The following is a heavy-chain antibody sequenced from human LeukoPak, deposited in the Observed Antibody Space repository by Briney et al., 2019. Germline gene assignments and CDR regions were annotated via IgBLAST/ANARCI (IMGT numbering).Heavy chain of an antibody. CDR3: ARPADIAAGNAFDI. V-gene: IGHV4-59*08. Sequence: SETLSLTCTVSGGSISSYSWSWFRQPPGKGLEWIGYIFYSGDTNYNPSLKSRVTISVDTSENQFSLKLSSVTAADTAVYYCARPADIAAGNAFDIWGQGIMVTVSS. J-gene: IGHJ3*02. CDR2: IFYSGDT. D-gene: IGHD6-13*01. CDR1: GGSISSYS.